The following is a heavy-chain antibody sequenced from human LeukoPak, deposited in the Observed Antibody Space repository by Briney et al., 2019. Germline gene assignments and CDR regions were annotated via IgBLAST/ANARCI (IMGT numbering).Heavy chain of an antibody. J-gene: IGHJ6*03. D-gene: IGHD3-10*01. CDR1: GGSISSYY. V-gene: IGHV4-59*01. CDR3: AREIRNTMVRGGAGYYYMDV. Sequence: PSETLSLTCTVSGGSISSYYWSWIRQPPGKGLEWIGYNYYSGSTNYNPSLKSRVTISVDTSKNQFSLKLSSVTAADTAVYYCAREIRNTMVRGGAGYYYMDVWGKGTTVTISS. CDR2: NYYSGST.